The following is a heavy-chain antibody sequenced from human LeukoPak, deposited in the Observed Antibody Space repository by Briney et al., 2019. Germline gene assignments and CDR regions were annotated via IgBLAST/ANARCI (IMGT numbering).Heavy chain of an antibody. Sequence: PGGSLRLSCAASGFTFTNAWMTWVRQAPGKGLEWVGRVRSKTDGGTTDYAAPVKGRFTISRDDSKNTLYLQMNSLKIEDTAIYYCTTAPYYYDSSGSNYWGQGTLVTVSS. CDR2: VRSKTDGGTT. V-gene: IGHV3-15*01. D-gene: IGHD3-22*01. CDR1: GFTFTNAW. J-gene: IGHJ4*02. CDR3: TTAPYYYDSSGSNY.